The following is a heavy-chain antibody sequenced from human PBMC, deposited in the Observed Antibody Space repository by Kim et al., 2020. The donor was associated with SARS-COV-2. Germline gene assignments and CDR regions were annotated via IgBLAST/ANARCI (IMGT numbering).Heavy chain of an antibody. CDR2: ISYDGSNK. D-gene: IGHD3-10*01. J-gene: IGHJ4*02. Sequence: GGSLRLSCAASGFTFSSYAMHWVRQAPGKGLEWVAVISYDGSNKYYADSVKGRFTISRDNSKNTLYLQMNSLRAEDTAVYYCARELEIWFGELFLGYWGQGTLVTVSS. CDR1: GFTFSSYA. CDR3: ARELEIWFGELFLGY. V-gene: IGHV3-30*04.